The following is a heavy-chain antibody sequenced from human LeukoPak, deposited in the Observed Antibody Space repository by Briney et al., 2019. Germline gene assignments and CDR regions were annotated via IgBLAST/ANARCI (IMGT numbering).Heavy chain of an antibody. CDR3: ARLSDYGDDNNNCFDP. J-gene: IGHJ5*02. V-gene: IGHV3-30*03. D-gene: IGHD4-17*01. Sequence: GRSLRLSCAASGVSFSLYGMHWVRQAPGKGLEWVAVISFDGNDKFYADSVKGRFTISRDDSKNTLYLQMNSLRPEGTAVYYCARLSDYGDDNNNCFDPWGQGALVPVSS. CDR1: GVSFSLYG. CDR2: ISFDGNDK.